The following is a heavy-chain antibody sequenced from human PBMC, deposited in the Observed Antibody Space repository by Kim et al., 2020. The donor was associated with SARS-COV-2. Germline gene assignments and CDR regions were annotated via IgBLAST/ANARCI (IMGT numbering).Heavy chain of an antibody. CDR2: ISSNGGST. CDR1: GFTFSSYA. Sequence: GGSLRLSCSASGFTFSSYAMHWVRQAPGKGLEYVSAISSNGGSTYYADSVKGRFTISRDNSKNTLYLQMSSLRAEDTAVYYCVNGRWGSGWSFDYWGQGTLVTVSS. J-gene: IGHJ4*02. CDR3: VNGRWGSGWSFDY. D-gene: IGHD6-19*01. V-gene: IGHV3-64D*06.